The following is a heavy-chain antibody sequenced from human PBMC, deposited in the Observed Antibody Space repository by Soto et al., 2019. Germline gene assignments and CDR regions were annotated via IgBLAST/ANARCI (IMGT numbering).Heavy chain of an antibody. J-gene: IGHJ3*02. Sequence: GGSLRLSCAASGFTFSSYEMNWVRQAPGKGLEWVSYISSSGSTIYYADSVKGRFTISRDNAKNSLYLQMNSLRAEDTAVYCCARGRPSSSGNGALDIWGQGTMVTVSS. V-gene: IGHV3-48*03. D-gene: IGHD3-22*01. CDR3: ARGRPSSSGNGALDI. CDR1: GFTFSSYE. CDR2: ISSSGSTI.